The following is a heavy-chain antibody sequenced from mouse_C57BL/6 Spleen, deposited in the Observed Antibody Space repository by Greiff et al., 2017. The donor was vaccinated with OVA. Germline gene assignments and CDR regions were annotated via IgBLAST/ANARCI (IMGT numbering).Heavy chain of an antibody. V-gene: IGHV1-80*01. CDR3: ARGGQLGPYFDV. CDR1: GYAFSSYW. J-gene: IGHJ1*03. CDR2: IYPGDGDT. D-gene: IGHD4-1*02. Sequence: VQRVESGAELVKPGASVKISCKASGYAFSSYWMNWVKQRPGKGLEWIGQIYPGDGDTNYNGKFKGKATLTADKSSSTAYMQLSSLTSEDSAVYFCARGGQLGPYFDVWGTGTTVTVSS.